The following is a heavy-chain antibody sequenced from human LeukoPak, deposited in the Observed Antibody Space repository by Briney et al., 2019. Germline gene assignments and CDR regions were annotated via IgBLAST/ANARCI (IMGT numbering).Heavy chain of an antibody. CDR2: ISGYGGST. CDR3: AKYVTQYYFDY. Sequence: GGSLRLSCAASGFTFSSYAMNWVRQAPGQGLEWVSAISGYGGSTYYADSVKGRFTISRDNSKNTLYLQMNSLRAEDTAVYYCAKYVTQYYFDYWGQGTLVSVSS. J-gene: IGHJ4*02. D-gene: IGHD2-21*02. CDR1: GFTFSSYA. V-gene: IGHV3-23*01.